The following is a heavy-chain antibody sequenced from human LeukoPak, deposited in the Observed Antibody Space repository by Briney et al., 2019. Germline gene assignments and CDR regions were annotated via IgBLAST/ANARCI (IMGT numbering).Heavy chain of an antibody. CDR2: ISYDGSNK. CDR1: GFTFSSYA. D-gene: IGHD6-19*01. CDR3: ARRVAVAVDY. J-gene: IGHJ4*02. Sequence: GGSLRLSCAASGFTFSSYAMHWVRQAPGKGLEWVAVISYDGSNKYYADSVKGRFTISRDNSKNTLYLQMNSLRAGDTAVYYCARRVAVAVDYWGQGTLVTVSS. V-gene: IGHV3-30-3*01.